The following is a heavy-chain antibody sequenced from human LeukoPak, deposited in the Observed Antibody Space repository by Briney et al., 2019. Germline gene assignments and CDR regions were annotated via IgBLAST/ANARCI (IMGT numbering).Heavy chain of an antibody. CDR1: GFTFSNYA. D-gene: IGHD3-9*01. Sequence: HAGGSLRLSCAASGFTFSNYAMSWVRQAPGKGLEWVSAVSGRDTSTYYTDSVKGRFTISRDNSKNTLYLQMNSLSAEDTAIYYCAEWGDYDVLTGYYDSDYWGQGTLVTVSS. J-gene: IGHJ4*02. CDR3: AEWGDYDVLTGYYDSDY. V-gene: IGHV3-23*01. CDR2: VSGRDTST.